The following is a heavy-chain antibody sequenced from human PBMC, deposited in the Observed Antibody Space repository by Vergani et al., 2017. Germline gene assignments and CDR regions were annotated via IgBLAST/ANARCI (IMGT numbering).Heavy chain of an antibody. CDR1: GYTFSNYY. CDR2: INPSGGHT. CDR3: ARGEYGILTGYRY. Sequence: QVQVVQSGAEVKKSGASVKVSCKTSGYTFSNYYMHLVRQAPGQGLEWMGIINPSGGHTNYAQKFQGRVTMTRVTSTSTVYMELSSLRSEDTAIYYCARGEYGILTGYRYWGKGTLVTVSA. D-gene: IGHD3-9*01. V-gene: IGHV1-46*03. J-gene: IGHJ4*02.